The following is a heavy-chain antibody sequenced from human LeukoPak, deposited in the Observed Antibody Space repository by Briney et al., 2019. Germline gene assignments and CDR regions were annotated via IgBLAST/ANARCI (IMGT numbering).Heavy chain of an antibody. CDR1: GFTFSSHG. J-gene: IGHJ1*01. CDR3: AKDDAWGRYKD. Sequence: GGSLRLSCAASGFTFSSHGMNWVRQAPGKGLEWVSGISPRGDIKYYADSVKGRFTISRDNSKNTVSLQMNSLRGEDTAVYYCAKDDAWGRYKDWGQGTLVTVSS. D-gene: IGHD3-16*01. V-gene: IGHV3-23*01. CDR2: ISPRGDIK.